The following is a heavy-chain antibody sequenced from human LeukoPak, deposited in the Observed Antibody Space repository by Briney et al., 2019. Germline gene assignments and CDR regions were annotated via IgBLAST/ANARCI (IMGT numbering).Heavy chain of an antibody. J-gene: IGHJ4*02. Sequence: PGRSLRLSCAASGFTFSSYGMHWVRQAPGKGLEWVSYISSSGSTIYYADSVKGRFTISRDNAKNSLYLQMNSLRAEDTARYYCSKARRDGFNLGDYWGQGTLVTVSS. D-gene: IGHD5-24*01. V-gene: IGHV3-48*04. CDR1: GFTFSSYG. CDR2: ISSSGSTI. CDR3: SKARRDGFNLGDY.